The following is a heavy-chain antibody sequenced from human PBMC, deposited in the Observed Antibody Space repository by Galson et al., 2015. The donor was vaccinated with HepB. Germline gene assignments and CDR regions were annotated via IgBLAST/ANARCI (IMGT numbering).Heavy chain of an antibody. V-gene: IGHV4-4*07. CDR3: ARVSTYYYDSSGIPPGAFDI. CDR2: IYTSGST. CDR1: GGSISSYY. D-gene: IGHD3-22*01. J-gene: IGHJ3*02. Sequence: ETLSLTCTVSGGSISSYYWSWIRQPAGKGLEWIGRIYTSGSTNYNPSLKSRVTMSVDTSKNQFSLKLSSVTAADTAVYYCARVSTYYYDSSGIPPGAFDIWGQGTMVTVSS.